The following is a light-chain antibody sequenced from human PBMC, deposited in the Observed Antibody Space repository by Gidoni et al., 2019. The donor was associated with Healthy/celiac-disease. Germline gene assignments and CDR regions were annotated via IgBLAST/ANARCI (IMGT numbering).Light chain of an antibody. CDR2: DAS. Sequence: DIQMTQSPSSLSASVGDRVTITCQASQDISNYLNWYQQKPGKAPKLLIYDASNLETGVPSRFSGSGSGTDFTFTISSLQPEDIATYYCQQYDNIPRTFGQXTKVEIK. CDR1: QDISNY. V-gene: IGKV1-33*01. CDR3: QQYDNIPRT. J-gene: IGKJ1*01.